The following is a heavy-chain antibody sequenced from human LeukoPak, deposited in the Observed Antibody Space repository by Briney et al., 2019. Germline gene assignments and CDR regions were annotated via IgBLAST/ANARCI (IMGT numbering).Heavy chain of an antibody. CDR1: GGTFSSHA. Sequence: GASVKVSCKASGGTFSSHAISWVRQAPGQGLEWMGGIIPIFGTANYAQKFRGRVTITTDESTSTAYMELSSLRSEDTAVYYCARVHGSGSYRPYYYYYYMDVWGKGPRSPSP. CDR3: ARVHGSGSYRPYYYYYYMDV. V-gene: IGHV1-69*05. CDR2: IIPIFGTA. D-gene: IGHD3-10*01. J-gene: IGHJ6*03.